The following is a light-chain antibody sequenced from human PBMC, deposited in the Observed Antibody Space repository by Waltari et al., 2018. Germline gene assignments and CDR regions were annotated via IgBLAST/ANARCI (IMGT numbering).Light chain of an antibody. J-gene: IGLJ3*02. Sequence: QSALTQPASVSGSPGQSITISCTGTSSDVGGYNYASWYQQHPGKAPKLMIYEVSNRPSGVSNRFSGSKSGNTASLTISGLQAEDEADYYCSSYTSSSTWV. CDR1: SSDVGGYNY. CDR3: SSYTSSSTWV. CDR2: EVS. V-gene: IGLV2-14*01.